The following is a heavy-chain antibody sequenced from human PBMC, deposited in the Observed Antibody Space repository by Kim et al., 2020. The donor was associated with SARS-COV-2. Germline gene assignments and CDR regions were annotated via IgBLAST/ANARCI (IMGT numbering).Heavy chain of an antibody. CDR1: GFTFSSYS. CDR3: ARDPLRRGYSYGYGLLGY. Sequence: GGSLRLSCAASGFTFSSYSMNWVRQAPVKGLEWVSYISSSSSTIYYADSVKGRFTISRDNAKNSLYLQMNSLRDEDTAVYYCARDPLRRGYSYGYGLLGYWGQGTLVTVSS. J-gene: IGHJ4*02. D-gene: IGHD5-18*01. CDR2: ISSSSSTI. V-gene: IGHV3-48*02.